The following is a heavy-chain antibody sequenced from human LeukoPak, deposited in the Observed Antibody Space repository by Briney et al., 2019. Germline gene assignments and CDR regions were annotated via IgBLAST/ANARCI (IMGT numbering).Heavy chain of an antibody. V-gene: IGHV1-69*06. Sequence: ASVKVSCKASGGTFSSYAISWVRQAPGRGLEWMGGIIPIFGTANYAQKFQGRVTITADKSTSTAYVELSSLRSEDTAVYYCARVGGGTLGPAGIHDYWGQGTLVTVSS. D-gene: IGHD2-15*01. CDR3: ARVGGGTLGPAGIHDY. J-gene: IGHJ4*02. CDR2: IIPIFGTA. CDR1: GGTFSSYA.